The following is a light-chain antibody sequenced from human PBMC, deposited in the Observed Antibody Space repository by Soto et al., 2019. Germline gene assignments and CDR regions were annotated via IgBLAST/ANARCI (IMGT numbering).Light chain of an antibody. J-gene: IGKJ2*01. V-gene: IGKV1-39*01. CDR3: QQSYSRPYT. Sequence: DIEMTQSPSSLSASVGDRVAITCRASQTISTYLHWYHRKPGTAPKLLIYTASSLQGGVPPRFSGSGSGTLFTLTLSSLQPEDSGIYYCQQSYSRPYTVGQGTKVDIK. CDR1: QTISTY. CDR2: TAS.